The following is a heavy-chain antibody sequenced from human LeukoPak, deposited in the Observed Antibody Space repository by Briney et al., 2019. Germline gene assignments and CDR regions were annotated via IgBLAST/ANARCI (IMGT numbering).Heavy chain of an antibody. Sequence: GRSLRLSCAASGFTFSSYGMHWVRQAPGKGLEWVAVILYDGSNKYYADSVKGRFTISRDNSKNTLYLQMNSLRAEDTAVYYCARDIGYSYGYVGHWFNPWGQGTLVTVSS. CDR2: ILYDGSNK. J-gene: IGHJ5*02. CDR1: GFTFSSYG. V-gene: IGHV3-33*01. CDR3: ARDIGYSYGYVGHWFNP. D-gene: IGHD5-18*01.